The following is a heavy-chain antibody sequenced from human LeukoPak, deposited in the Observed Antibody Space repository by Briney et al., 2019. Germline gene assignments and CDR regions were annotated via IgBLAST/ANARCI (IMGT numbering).Heavy chain of an antibody. V-gene: IGHV4-34*01. CDR2: INHSGSN. D-gene: IGHD6-19*01. CDR3: ARGPGIAVAGSYWFDP. Sequence: SETLSPTCAVYGVSLSGYYWSGIGQPPGKGREWIGEINHSGSNNYNPSLNSRVTISVDTSKNQFSLKLGSVTAADTAVYYCARGPGIAVAGSYWFDPWGQGALVSVPS. CDR1: GVSLSGYY. J-gene: IGHJ5*02.